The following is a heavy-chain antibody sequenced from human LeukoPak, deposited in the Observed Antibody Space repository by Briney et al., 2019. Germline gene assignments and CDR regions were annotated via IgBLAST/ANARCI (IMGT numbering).Heavy chain of an antibody. CDR2: ISGSGGST. V-gene: IGHV3-23*01. J-gene: IGHJ4*02. CDR3: TSSSGWYGSTQYYFDY. D-gene: IGHD6-19*01. Sequence: GGSLILSCAASGFTFSSYAMSWVRQAPGKGLEWVSAISGSGGSTYYADSVKGRFTISRDNSKNTLYLQMNSLRAEDTAVYYCTSSSGWYGSTQYYFDYWGQGTLVTVSS. CDR1: GFTFSSYA.